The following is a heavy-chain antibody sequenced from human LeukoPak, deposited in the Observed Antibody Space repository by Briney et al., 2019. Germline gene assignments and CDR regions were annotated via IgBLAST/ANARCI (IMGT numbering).Heavy chain of an antibody. V-gene: IGHV4-34*01. CDR3: ARDRAMIVAVEGDDAFDI. Sequence: SETLSLTCGVYGGSFSDYHWNWIRQSPGKGLEWIGEISHSGSTNYNPSLKSRVTISVDTSKNQFSLKLSSVTAADTAVYYCARDRAMIVAVEGDDAFDIWGQGTMVTVSS. CDR2: ISHSGST. CDR1: GGSFSDYH. D-gene: IGHD3-22*01. J-gene: IGHJ3*02.